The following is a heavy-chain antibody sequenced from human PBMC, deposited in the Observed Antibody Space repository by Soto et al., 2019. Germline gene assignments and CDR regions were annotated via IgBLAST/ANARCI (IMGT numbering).Heavy chain of an antibody. CDR2: IYPGDSDT. CDR3: ARHFYGSGSYYTPRLDY. D-gene: IGHD3-10*01. V-gene: IGHV5-51*01. CDR1: GYSFTSYW. J-gene: IGHJ4*02. Sequence: PGESLKISCKGSGYSFTSYWIGWVRQMPGKGLEWMGIIYPGDSDTRYSPSFQGQVTISADKSISTAHLQWSSLKASDTAMYYCARHFYGSGSYYTPRLDYWGQGTLVTVSS.